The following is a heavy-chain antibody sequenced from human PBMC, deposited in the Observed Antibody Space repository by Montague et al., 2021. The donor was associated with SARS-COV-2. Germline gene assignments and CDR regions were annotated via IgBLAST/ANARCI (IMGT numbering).Heavy chain of an antibody. CDR1: GFSLSTSGVG. V-gene: IGHV2-5*01. J-gene: IGHJ4*02. D-gene: IGHD6-19*01. CDR2: IYWNDDK. Sequence: PALVKPTQTLTLTCSFSGFSLSTSGVGVGWIRQPPGKAPECLAVIYWNDDKRYRPSLKSRITVTKDSSKNQVVLTMTNMDPVDTAMYYCAHKRSGWPFEFGXWGQGALVTVSS. CDR3: AHKRSGWPFEFGX.